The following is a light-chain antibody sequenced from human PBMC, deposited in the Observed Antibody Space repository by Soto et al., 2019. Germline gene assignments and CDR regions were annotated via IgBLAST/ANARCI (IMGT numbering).Light chain of an antibody. CDR2: AAS. J-gene: IGKJ2*01. CDR1: QDISSW. CDR3: QQANNFPYT. V-gene: IGKV1-12*01. Sequence: DIQMTQSPSSVSASVGDRVTITCRASQDISSWLAWYQQKPGKAPKLLIYAASSLQSGVPSRFSGSGSGTHFTLTINNLQPEDFATYYCQQANNFPYTFGQGTKLEIK.